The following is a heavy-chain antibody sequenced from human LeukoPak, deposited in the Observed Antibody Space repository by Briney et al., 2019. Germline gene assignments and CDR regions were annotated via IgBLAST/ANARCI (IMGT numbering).Heavy chain of an antibody. Sequence: ASVKGSCKAPGGTFSSYAISWVRQAPGHGLVRRGGIIPIFGTANYAQKFQGRVTITADESTSTAYMELSSLRTEDTAVYYCARVAESIWFDPWGQGTLVTVSS. J-gene: IGHJ5*02. CDR1: GGTFSSYA. D-gene: IGHD6-6*01. V-gene: IGHV1-69*01. CDR2: IIPIFGTA. CDR3: ARVAESIWFDP.